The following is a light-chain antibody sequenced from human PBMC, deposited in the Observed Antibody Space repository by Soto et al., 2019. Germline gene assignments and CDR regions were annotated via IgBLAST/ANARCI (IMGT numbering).Light chain of an antibody. Sequence: AIQMTQSPSSLSASVGDRVTITCRASQGIRNDLGWYQQRPGKAPKLLIFATSSLQSGVPSRFSGSGSGTDFTLTISSLQPEDFATYCCFQDYNYPRTFGQGTKVEI. V-gene: IGKV1-6*01. CDR3: FQDYNYPRT. CDR2: ATS. J-gene: IGKJ1*01. CDR1: QGIRND.